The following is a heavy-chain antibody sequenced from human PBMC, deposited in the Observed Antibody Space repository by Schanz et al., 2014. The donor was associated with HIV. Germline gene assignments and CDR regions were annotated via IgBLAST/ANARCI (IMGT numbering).Heavy chain of an antibody. CDR3: ARGSGPYYYYYGMDV. V-gene: IGHV3-30*03. Sequence: QVQLVESGGGVVQPGRSLRLSCAASGFTFSSYGIHWVRQAPGKGLEWVAVVSYDGSNKYYADSVKGRFTISRDNSKNTLYLQMNSLRVEDTAVYYCARGSGPYYYYYGMDVWGQGTTVTVSS. D-gene: IGHD3-10*01. J-gene: IGHJ6*02. CDR2: VSYDGSNK. CDR1: GFTFSSYG.